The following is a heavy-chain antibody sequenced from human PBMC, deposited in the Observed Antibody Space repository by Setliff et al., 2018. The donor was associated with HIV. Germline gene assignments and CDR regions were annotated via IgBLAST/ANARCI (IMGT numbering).Heavy chain of an antibody. V-gene: IGHV4-4*02. CDR3: GRDYPGATY. CDR2: IYHGGYT. D-gene: IGHD1-26*01. J-gene: IGHJ4*02. Sequence: PSETLSLTCAVSGGSISTNYWWSWVRQPPGKGLEWIGEIYHGGYTNYNPSLKSRATISVDKSKNHFSLKLTSVTAADTAVYYCGRDYPGATYWGQGTLVTVSS. CDR1: GGSISTNYW.